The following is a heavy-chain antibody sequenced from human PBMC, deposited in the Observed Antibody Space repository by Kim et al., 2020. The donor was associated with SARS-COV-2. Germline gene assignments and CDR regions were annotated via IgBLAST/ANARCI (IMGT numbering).Heavy chain of an antibody. V-gene: IGHV4-59*01. D-gene: IGHD3-10*01. CDR3: VRGGLSETYYGWFDP. J-gene: IGHJ5*02. CDR1: GGSMSSYY. CDR2: IYYSGSP. Sequence: SETLSLTCTVSGGSMSSYYWGWIRQPPGKGLECIGYIYYSGSPNYNPSLKSRVTMSVDTSKNQFSLKLTSVTAADTAVYYCVRGGLSETYYGWFDPWGQGALVTVSS.